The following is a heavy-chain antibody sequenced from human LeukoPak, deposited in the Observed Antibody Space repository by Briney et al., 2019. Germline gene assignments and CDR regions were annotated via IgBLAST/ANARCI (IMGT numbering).Heavy chain of an antibody. J-gene: IGHJ4*02. CDR1: GFTFGSYS. CDR3: ARDPGNTGSGGYYFDC. CDR2: IKLDGIET. D-gene: IGHD6-19*01. Sequence: GASRRLSWAAAGFTFGSYSMNWVRQAPGKWLEWVASIKLDGIETHYVDSVTGRFTISRDNAKSSRHLQMNSLRAEDTALYYCARDPGNTGSGGYYFDCWGQGTLVTVSS. V-gene: IGHV3-7*01.